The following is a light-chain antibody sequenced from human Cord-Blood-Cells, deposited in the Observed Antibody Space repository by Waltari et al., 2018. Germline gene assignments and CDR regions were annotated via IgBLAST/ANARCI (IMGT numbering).Light chain of an antibody. Sequence: QSALTQPASVSGSPGQSITISCTGTSSAVGGYNYVSWYQQHPGKAPKLMIYDVSKWPSGVSNRFSGSKSGNTASLTISGLQAEDEADYYCSSYTSSSTWVFGGGTKLTVL. CDR1: SSAVGGYNY. CDR2: DVS. J-gene: IGLJ3*02. V-gene: IGLV2-14*01. CDR3: SSYTSSSTWV.